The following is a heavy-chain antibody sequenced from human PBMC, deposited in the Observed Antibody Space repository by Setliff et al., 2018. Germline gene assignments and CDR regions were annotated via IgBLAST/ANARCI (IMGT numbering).Heavy chain of an antibody. CDR2: INQSGNT. V-gene: IGHV4-34*10. CDR1: GGSFSDYY. J-gene: IGHJ5*02. CDR3: ARYNSSAACFDL. Sequence: SETLSLTCTVYGGSFSDYYWGWIRQSPGKRPEWIAEINQSGNTNYNPSLKSRVTMSVDTSKKRFSLMLRSVTAADTAIYYCARYNSSAACFDLWGPGTLVTVSS. D-gene: IGHD2-21*01.